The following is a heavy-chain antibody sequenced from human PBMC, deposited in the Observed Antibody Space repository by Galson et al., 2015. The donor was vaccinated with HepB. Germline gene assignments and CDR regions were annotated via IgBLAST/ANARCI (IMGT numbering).Heavy chain of an antibody. J-gene: IGHJ6*02. CDR1: GFTFSDYY. CDR2: ISNSGDFR. CDR3: ARGGYGQDV. Sequence: SLRLSCAASGFTFSDYYMSWIRQAPGQGLEWVPYISNSGDFRDHADSVKGRLTISRDNDKNSLYLQMSSLRVEDTAVYYCARGGYGQDVWGQGTTVTVSS. D-gene: IGHD1-26*01. V-gene: IGHV3-11*01.